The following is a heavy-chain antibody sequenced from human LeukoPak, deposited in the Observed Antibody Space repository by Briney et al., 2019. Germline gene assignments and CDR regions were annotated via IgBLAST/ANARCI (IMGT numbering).Heavy chain of an antibody. D-gene: IGHD5-18*01. V-gene: IGHV1-69*13. CDR1: GGTFSSYA. Sequence: GASVKVSCKASGGTFSSYAISWVRQAPGQGLEWKGGIIPIFGTANYAQKFQGRVTITADESTSTAYMELSSLRSEDTAVYYCARGRGYSYGTPFDYWGQGTLVTVSS. J-gene: IGHJ4*02. CDR3: ARGRGYSYGTPFDY. CDR2: IIPIFGTA.